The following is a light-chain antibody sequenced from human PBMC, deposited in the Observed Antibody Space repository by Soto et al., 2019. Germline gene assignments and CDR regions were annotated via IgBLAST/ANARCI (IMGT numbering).Light chain of an antibody. CDR1: QDINTY. Sequence: DIQLTQSPSFLSASVGDRVTITCRASQDINTYLAWYQQKPGKAPKLLIFAASTFQNGVPSRFSGSGSGTEFTVTITSLQPEDFATYYCQQRKSYPITFGQGTRLEIK. CDR3: QQRKSYPIT. CDR2: AAS. V-gene: IGKV1-9*01. J-gene: IGKJ5*01.